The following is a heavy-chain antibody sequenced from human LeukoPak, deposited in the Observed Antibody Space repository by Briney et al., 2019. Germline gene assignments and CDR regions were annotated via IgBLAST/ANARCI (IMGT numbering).Heavy chain of an antibody. V-gene: IGHV3-30*03. CDR3: ARLAVAGTKINDAFDI. CDR2: ITYDGSNQ. J-gene: IGHJ3*02. Sequence: GGSLRLSCAASGFTFSSYWMSWVRQAPGKGLEWVALITYDGSNQYYADSVKGRFTFSKDSSKNTLYLQMNSLRAEDTAMYYCARLAVAGTKINDAFDIWGQGTMVTVSS. CDR1: GFTFSSYW. D-gene: IGHD6-19*01.